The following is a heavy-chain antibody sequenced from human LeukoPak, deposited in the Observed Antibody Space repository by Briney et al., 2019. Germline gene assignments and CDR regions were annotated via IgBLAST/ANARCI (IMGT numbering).Heavy chain of an antibody. CDR1: GGSITAYS. J-gene: IGHJ4*02. Sequence: AETLSLACRVSGGSITAYSRTWIRQPPGKGLEWMAYISYSGSTNNNASPKSRGITSLDTSKDQFSLKLPSVTTADSAMYYCAGSSGWSGVLDYWGQGPLVTVSS. CDR2: ISYSGST. V-gene: IGHV4-59*01. D-gene: IGHD6-19*01. CDR3: AGSSGWSGVLDY.